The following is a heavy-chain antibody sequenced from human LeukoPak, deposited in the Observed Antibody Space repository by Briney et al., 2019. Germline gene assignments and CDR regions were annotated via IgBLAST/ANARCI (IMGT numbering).Heavy chain of an antibody. CDR1: GFTFSSYA. J-gene: IGHJ5*02. CDR2: ISGSGTST. D-gene: IGHD2-2*01. CDR3: AKGPVPVLSGNYFDT. Sequence: GGSLRLSCAASGFTFSSYAMSWVRQAPGKGLEWVSVISGSGTSTYYGDSAKGRFTISRDNSKNTLFVQMNSLRDEDTAVYYCAKGPVPVLSGNYFDTWGQGTLVTVSS. V-gene: IGHV3-23*01.